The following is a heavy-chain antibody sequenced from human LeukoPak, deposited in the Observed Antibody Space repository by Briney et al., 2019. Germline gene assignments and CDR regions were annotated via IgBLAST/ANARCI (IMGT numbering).Heavy chain of an antibody. CDR1: GGSFSGYY. V-gene: IGHV4-34*01. Sequence: SETLSLSCAVYGGSFSGYYWSWIRQPPGKGLEWIGEINHSGSTNYNPSLKSRVTMSVDTSKNQFSLKLSSVTAADTAVYYCARESPYCSSTSCYRHYYYYYYMDVWGKGTTVTVSS. D-gene: IGHD2-2*01. CDR2: INHSGST. CDR3: ARESPYCSSTSCYRHYYYYYYMDV. J-gene: IGHJ6*03.